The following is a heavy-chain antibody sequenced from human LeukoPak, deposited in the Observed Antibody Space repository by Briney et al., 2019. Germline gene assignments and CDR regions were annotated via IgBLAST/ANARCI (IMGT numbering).Heavy chain of an antibody. Sequence: PGGSLRLSCAASGFTFSSYDMHWVRQATGKGLEWVSAIGTAGDTYYPGSVKGRFTISRVNAKNSLYLQMNSLRAGDTAVYYCARGRAWQQLVNRYGMDVWGQGTTVTVSS. CDR2: IGTAGDT. V-gene: IGHV3-13*01. D-gene: IGHD6-13*01. CDR1: GFTFSSYD. J-gene: IGHJ6*02. CDR3: ARGRAWQQLVNRYGMDV.